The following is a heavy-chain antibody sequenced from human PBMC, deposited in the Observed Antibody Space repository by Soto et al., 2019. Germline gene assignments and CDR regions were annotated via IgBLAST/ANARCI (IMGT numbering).Heavy chain of an antibody. CDR3: AGGIAAAGTRFDP. V-gene: IGHV4-39*01. D-gene: IGHD6-13*01. CDR2: IYYSGST. Sequence: SETLYLTCTVSGGSISSSSYYWGWIRQPPGKGLEWIGSIYYSGSTYYNPSLKSRVTISVDTSKNQFSLKLSSVTAADTAVYYCAGGIAAAGTRFDPWGQGTLVTVSS. CDR1: GGSISSSSYY. J-gene: IGHJ5*02.